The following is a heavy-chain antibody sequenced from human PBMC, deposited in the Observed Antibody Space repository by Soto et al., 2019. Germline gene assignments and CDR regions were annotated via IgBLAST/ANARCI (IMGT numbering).Heavy chain of an antibody. J-gene: IGHJ4*02. Sequence: PSETLSLTCTVSGDSISSNYWSWIRQPPGERLEWIGYIYNGGSTNYNPSLNSRATMSVDTSKNQFSLKVRSVTAADTAVYYCVRGETWHLVDYWGQGTLVTVSS. CDR2: IYNGGST. CDR3: VRGETWHLVDY. D-gene: IGHD6-6*01. CDR1: GDSISSNY. V-gene: IGHV4-59*01.